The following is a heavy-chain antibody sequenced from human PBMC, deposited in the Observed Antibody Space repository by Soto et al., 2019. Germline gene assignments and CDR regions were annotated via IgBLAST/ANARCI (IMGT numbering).Heavy chain of an antibody. J-gene: IGHJ4*02. V-gene: IGHV3-73*02. CDR2: IRNKANSYAT. CDR1: GFTFSGSS. Sequence: EVQLVESGGGLVQPGGSLKLSCAASGFTFSGSSMHRVRQASGKGLEWVGRIRNKANSYATAYAASVKGRFTISRDDSKNTAYLQMNSLKTEDTAVYYCTSHSPEDMIRKWGQGTLVTVSS. CDR3: TSHSPEDMIRK. D-gene: IGHD2-15*01.